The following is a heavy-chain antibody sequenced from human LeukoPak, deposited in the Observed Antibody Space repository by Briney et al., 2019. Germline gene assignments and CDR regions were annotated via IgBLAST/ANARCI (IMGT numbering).Heavy chain of an antibody. CDR3: ARGVYCSGGDRSLYGMDV. CDR2: ITPSSGDT. CDR1: GYTFSDYY. V-gene: IGHV1-2*06. D-gene: IGHD2-15*01. J-gene: IGHJ6*02. Sequence: ASVRVSCKASGYTFSDYYIHWVRQAPGQGLEWMGRITPSSGDTNHAQKFQGRVTMTRDTSIGTAYMDLSRLRFDDTAVYYCARGVYCSGGDRSLYGMDVWGQGTTVTVSS.